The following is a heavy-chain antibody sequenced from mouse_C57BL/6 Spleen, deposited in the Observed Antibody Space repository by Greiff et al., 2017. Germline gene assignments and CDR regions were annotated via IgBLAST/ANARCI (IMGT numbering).Heavy chain of an antibody. CDR1: GYAFSSSW. CDR2: IYPGDGDT. CDR3: ARSGYGNLDY. Sequence: QVQLQQSGAELVKPGASVKISCKASGYAFSSSWMNWVKQRPGTGLEWIGQIYPGDGDTNYNGKFKGKATLTVDKYSSTAYMLLSSLTSDASVVYFCARSGYGNLDYWGQGTTLTVSS. D-gene: IGHD2-1*01. V-gene: IGHV1-80*01. J-gene: IGHJ2*01.